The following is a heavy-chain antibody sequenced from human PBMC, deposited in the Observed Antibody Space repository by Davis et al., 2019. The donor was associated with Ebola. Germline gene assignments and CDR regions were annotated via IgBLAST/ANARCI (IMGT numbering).Heavy chain of an antibody. CDR1: GFSFGTYG. J-gene: IGHJ3*02. CDR3: AKWSPYGETAGALDI. V-gene: IGHV3-30*18. CDR2: LSYDGSHT. D-gene: IGHD2-21*02. Sequence: GESLKISCTAFGFSFGTYGMHWVRQAPGKGLEWVQNLSYDGSHTSSIDSVKGRFTISRDNSKNTLFLHMDSLRADDTAVYYCAKWSPYGETAGALDIWGQGTMVTVSS.